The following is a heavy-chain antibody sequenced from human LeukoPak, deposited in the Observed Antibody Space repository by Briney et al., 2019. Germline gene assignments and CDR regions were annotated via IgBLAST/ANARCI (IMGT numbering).Heavy chain of an antibody. CDR1: GGSLSSSSYY. Sequence: PSETLSLTCTVSGGSLSSSSYYWGWIRQPPGKGLEWIGSIYYSGSTYYNPSLKSRVTISVDTSKNQFSLKLSSVTAADTAVYYCARTKGWFDPWGQGTLVTVSS. D-gene: IGHD2-8*01. V-gene: IGHV4-39*01. CDR3: ARTKGWFDP. J-gene: IGHJ5*02. CDR2: IYYSGST.